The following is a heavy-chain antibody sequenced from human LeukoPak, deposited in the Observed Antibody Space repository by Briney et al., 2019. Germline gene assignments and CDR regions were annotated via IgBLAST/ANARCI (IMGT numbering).Heavy chain of an antibody. CDR2: ISGSGGST. CDR1: GFTFSSYA. D-gene: IGHD3-10*01. J-gene: IGHJ4*02. CDR3: ARPASPRLLSYYFDY. V-gene: IGHV3-23*01. Sequence: GGSLRLSCAASGFTFSSYAMSWVRQAPGKGLEWVSAISGSGGSTYYADSVKGRFTISRDNAKNSLYLQMNSLRAEDTAVYYCARPASPRLLSYYFDYWGQGTLVTVSS.